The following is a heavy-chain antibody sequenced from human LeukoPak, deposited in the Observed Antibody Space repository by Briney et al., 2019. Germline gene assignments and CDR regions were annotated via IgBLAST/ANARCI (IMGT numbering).Heavy chain of an antibody. CDR1: GVSVSSGSYY. CDR3: ARFPLPYYYDSSGWYSGAFDI. J-gene: IGHJ3*02. CDR2: IYYSGST. D-gene: IGHD3-22*01. Sequence: SETLSLTCTVSGVSVSSGSYYWRWIRQPPGKGLEWIGYIYYSGSTNYNPSLKSRVTISVDTSKNQFSLKLSSVTAADTAVYYCARFPLPYYYDSSGWYSGAFDIWGQGTMVTVSS. V-gene: IGHV4-61*01.